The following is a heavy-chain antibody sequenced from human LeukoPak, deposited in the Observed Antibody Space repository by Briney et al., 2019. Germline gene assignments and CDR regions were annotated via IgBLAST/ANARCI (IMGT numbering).Heavy chain of an antibody. J-gene: IGHJ4*02. CDR2: IYYSGST. D-gene: IGHD6-13*01. CDR1: GGSISSGDYY. CDR3: ARSRVEDIAAAVWLDY. V-gene: IGHV4-30-4*01. Sequence: PSETLSLTCTVSGGSISSGDYYWSWIRQPPGKGLEWIGYIYYSGSTYYNPSLKSRVTISVDTSKNQFSLKLSSVTAADTAVYYCARSRVEDIAAAVWLDYWGQGTLVTVSS.